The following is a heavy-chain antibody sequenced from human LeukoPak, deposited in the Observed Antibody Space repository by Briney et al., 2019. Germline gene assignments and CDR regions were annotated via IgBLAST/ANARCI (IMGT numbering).Heavy chain of an antibody. CDR2: IYSGGST. CDR3: ARDCSGGSCYSYDFDY. V-gene: IGHV3-53*01. D-gene: IGHD2-15*01. J-gene: IGHJ4*02. CDR1: GFTVSNSY. Sequence: GGSLRLSCAASGFTVSNSYMSWVRQAPGKGLDWVSIIYSGGSTFYVDSVKGRFTISRDNAKNSLYLQMNSLRDEDTAVYYCARDCSGGSCYSYDFDYWGQGSLVTVSS.